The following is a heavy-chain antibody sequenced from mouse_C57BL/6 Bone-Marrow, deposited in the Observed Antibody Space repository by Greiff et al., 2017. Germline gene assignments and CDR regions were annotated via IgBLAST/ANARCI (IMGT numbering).Heavy chain of an antibody. Sequence: QVQLQQSGPELVKPGASVKLSCKASGYTFTSYDINWVKQRPGQGLEWIGWIYPRDGSTKYNEKFKGKATLTVDTSSSTACMELHSLTSEDSAVYFCARERVITTVPFAYWGQGTLVTVSA. D-gene: IGHD1-1*01. CDR3: ARERVITTVPFAY. V-gene: IGHV1-85*01. J-gene: IGHJ3*01. CDR2: IYPRDGST. CDR1: GYTFTSYD.